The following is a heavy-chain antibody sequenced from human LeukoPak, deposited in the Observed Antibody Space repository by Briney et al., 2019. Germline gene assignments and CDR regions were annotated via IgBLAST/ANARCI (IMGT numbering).Heavy chain of an antibody. J-gene: IGHJ4*02. CDR1: GFTFSSYA. V-gene: IGHV3-23*01. D-gene: IGHD6-13*01. Sequence: GGSLRLSCAASGFTFSSYAMSWVRQAPGKGLEWVSAISGSGDNNDNTYYADSVKGQFTISRDNSKNTLYLQMSSLRAEDAAVYYCAKSGSTSWYLDYWGQGTLVTVSS. CDR2: ISGSGDNNDNT. CDR3: AKSGSTSWYLDY.